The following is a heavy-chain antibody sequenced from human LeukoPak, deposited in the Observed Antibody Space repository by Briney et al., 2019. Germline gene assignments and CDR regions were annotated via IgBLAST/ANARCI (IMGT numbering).Heavy chain of an antibody. CDR1: GFTFSNYW. CDR3: ARGTPSSSGWLYYGMDV. J-gene: IGHJ6*02. D-gene: IGHD6-19*01. Sequence: SGGSLRLSCAASGFTFSNYWMSWVRQAPGKGLEWVADIKQDGSEKYYVDSVKGRFTISRDNAKNSLFLQMSSLRAEDTAVYYCARGTPSSSGWLYYGMDVWGQGTTVTVSS. CDR2: IKQDGSEK. V-gene: IGHV3-7*01.